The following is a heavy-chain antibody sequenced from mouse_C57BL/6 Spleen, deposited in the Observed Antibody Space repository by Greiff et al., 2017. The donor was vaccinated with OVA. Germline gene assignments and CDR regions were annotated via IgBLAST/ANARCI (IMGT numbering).Heavy chain of an antibody. V-gene: IGHV1-80*01. J-gene: IGHJ1*03. CDR2: IYPGDGDT. D-gene: IGHD4-1*01. CDR1: GYAFSSYW. Sequence: VKLQQSGAELVKPGASVKISCKASGYAFSSYWMNWVKQRPGKGLEWIGQIYPGDGDTNYNGKFKGKATLTADKSSSTAYMQLSSLTSEDSAVYFCARRVTGTGYFDVWGTGTTVTVSS. CDR3: ARRVTGTGYFDV.